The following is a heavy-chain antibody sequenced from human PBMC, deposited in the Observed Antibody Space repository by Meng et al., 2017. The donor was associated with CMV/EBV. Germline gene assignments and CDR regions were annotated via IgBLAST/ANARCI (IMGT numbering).Heavy chain of an antibody. J-gene: IGHJ4*02. CDR1: GYTFTSYG. D-gene: IGHD6-13*01. CDR2: ISVYNGNT. CDR3: ARVGPRSSSSRGYFDY. V-gene: IGHV1-18*01. Sequence: ASVTVSCKASGYTFTSYGIRWVRQAPGQGLEWMGWISVYNGNTNYAQKFQGRVTMTTDTSTRTAYMELRSLRSDDTAVYYCARVGPRSSSSRGYFDYWGQGTLVTVSS.